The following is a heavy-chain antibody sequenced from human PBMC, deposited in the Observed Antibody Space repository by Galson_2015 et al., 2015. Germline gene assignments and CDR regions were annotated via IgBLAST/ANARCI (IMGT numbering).Heavy chain of an antibody. V-gene: IGHV4-59*01. J-gene: IGHJ6*03. D-gene: IGHD4-11*01. CDR3: ARVGYSDYKYYYMEV. Sequence: WSWIRQPPGKGLEWIGYIHYSGSTNYNPSLKSRVTISVDTSKNQFSLELTSVTAADTAVYYCARVGYSDYKYYYMEVWGKGTTVTVSS. CDR2: IHYSGST.